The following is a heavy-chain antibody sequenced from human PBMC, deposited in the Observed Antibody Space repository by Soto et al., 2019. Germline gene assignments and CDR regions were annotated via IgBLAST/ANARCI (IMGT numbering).Heavy chain of an antibody. J-gene: IGHJ3*02. CDR3: ALSGLAMDAFDI. D-gene: IGHD6-19*01. CDR2: TYYRSKWYN. V-gene: IGHV6-1*01. CDR1: GYRVSSNSAA. Sequence: QTLSITCAICGYRVSSNSAAWNWIRQSPSRGLEWLGRTYYRSKWYNDYAVSVKSRITINPDTSKNQFSLQLNSVTPEDTAVYYCALSGLAMDAFDIWGQGTMVTVSS.